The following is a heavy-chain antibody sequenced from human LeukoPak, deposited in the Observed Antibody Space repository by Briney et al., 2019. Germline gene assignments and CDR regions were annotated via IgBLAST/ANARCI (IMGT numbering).Heavy chain of an antibody. V-gene: IGHV5-51*01. CDR1: GYNHIILW. D-gene: IGHD2-21*02. Sequence: GESLKISLQGSGYNHIILWIGWVRQMPGKGLEWMGIIYPEDSDTRYSPSFQGQVTMSVDRSTNTAFLQWSGLKASDTATYFCARHMTPYCGAGCLPDWVDVWGKGTTVTVSS. J-gene: IGHJ6*04. CDR3: ARHMTPYCGAGCLPDWVDV. CDR2: IYPEDSDT.